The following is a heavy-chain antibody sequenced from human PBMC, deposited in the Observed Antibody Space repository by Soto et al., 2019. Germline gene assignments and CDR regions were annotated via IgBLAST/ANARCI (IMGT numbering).Heavy chain of an antibody. V-gene: IGHV4-4*07. CDR1: GGSISSYY. J-gene: IGHJ6*02. CDR3: ARGPRGYVYYHGMDV. Sequence: SETLSLTCTVSGGSISSYYVSWIRQSAGKGLEWIGRIDTSGTTNYNPSLKSRVTMSVDASKNHFSLNLSSVTAAGTAVYYCARGPRGYVYYHGMDVWGQGTTVTVSS. D-gene: IGHD3-10*01. CDR2: IDTSGTT.